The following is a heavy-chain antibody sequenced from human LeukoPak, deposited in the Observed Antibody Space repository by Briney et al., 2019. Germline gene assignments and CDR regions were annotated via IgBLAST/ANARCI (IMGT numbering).Heavy chain of an antibody. D-gene: IGHD2-2*01. J-gene: IGHJ6*03. V-gene: IGHV4-34*01. CDR1: GFTFSNYW. Sequence: GSLRLSCAASGFTFSNYWMSWVRQPPGKGLEWIGEINHSGSTNYNPSLKSRVTISVDTSKNQFSLKLSSVTAADTTVYYCARQNFYRYCRSTSCYRPYYYYYMDVWGKGTTVTISS. CDR2: INHSGST. CDR3: ARQNFYRYCRSTSCYRPYYYYYMDV.